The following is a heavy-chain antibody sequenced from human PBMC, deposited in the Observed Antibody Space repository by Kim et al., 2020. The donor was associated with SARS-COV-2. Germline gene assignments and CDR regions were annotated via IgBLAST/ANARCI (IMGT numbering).Heavy chain of an antibody. J-gene: IGHJ4*02. Sequence: TKYGQKVQGRVIMTTDTSTNTAYMELWRLRSDDTAMYYCARGAYGDVSFDYWGQGTLVTVSS. V-gene: IGHV1-18*01. D-gene: IGHD4-17*01. CDR3: ARGAYGDVSFDY. CDR2: T.